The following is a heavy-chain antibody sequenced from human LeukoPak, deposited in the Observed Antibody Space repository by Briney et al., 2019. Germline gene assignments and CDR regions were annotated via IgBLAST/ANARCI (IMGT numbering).Heavy chain of an antibody. CDR2: TVGGRPDT. V-gene: IGHV3-23*01. CDR1: GFSFGSYS. D-gene: IGHD2-8*02. CDR3: TKAPLRSCSGAFCYPFDY. Sequence: GGSLRLSCVASGFSFGSYSINWVRQTPGKGLEWVAATVGGRPDTYHAESVKGRFTVSRDDSRDTLFLQMNRLSVDDTAIYYCTKAPLRSCSGAFCYPFDYWGQGTLVTVSS. J-gene: IGHJ4*02.